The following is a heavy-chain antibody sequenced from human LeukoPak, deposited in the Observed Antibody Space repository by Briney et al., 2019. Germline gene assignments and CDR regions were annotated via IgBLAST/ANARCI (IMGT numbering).Heavy chain of an antibody. CDR3: ARCNPFLWPGYDAFDI. V-gene: IGHV4-59*08. CDR2: IYYSGST. CDR1: GGSISSYY. Sequence: PSETLSLTCTVSGGSISSYYWSWIRQPPGKGLEWIGYIYYSGSTNYNPSLKSRVTISVDTSKNQFSLKLSSVTAADTAVYYCARCNPFLWPGYDAFDIWGQGTMVTVSS. J-gene: IGHJ3*02. D-gene: IGHD3-10*01.